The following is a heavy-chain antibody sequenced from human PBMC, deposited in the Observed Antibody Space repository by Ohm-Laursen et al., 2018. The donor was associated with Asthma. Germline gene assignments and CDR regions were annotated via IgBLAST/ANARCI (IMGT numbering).Heavy chain of an antibody. CDR2: IWSDGRNK. D-gene: IGHD6-19*01. J-gene: IGHJ4*02. Sequence: SLRLSCAASGFTFNTYCMSWVRQAPGKGLEWVAVIWSDGRNKYYADSVKGRFTISRDNSKSTLYLQMNSLRAEDTAVYYCAKQVSGTADSFDYWGQGTLVTVSS. V-gene: IGHV3-33*08. CDR3: AKQVSGTADSFDY. CDR1: GFTFNTYC.